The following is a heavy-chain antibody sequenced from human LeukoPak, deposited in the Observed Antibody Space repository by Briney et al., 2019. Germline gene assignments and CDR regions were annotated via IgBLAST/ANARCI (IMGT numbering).Heavy chain of an antibody. V-gene: IGHV4-39*01. J-gene: IGHJ4*02. CDR2: IYYSGTT. CDR1: GDLISHSTTNY. D-gene: IGHD6-19*01. CDR3: ARQPVVNRGAVASNFDY. Sequence: SETLSLTCTVSGDLISHSTTNYWAWIRQPPGKGLEWIGSIYYSGTTYYNASLESRVTVSVDTFKNQFSLKVNSMSAADTAVYFCARQPVVNRGAVASNFDYWGQGILVSVSA.